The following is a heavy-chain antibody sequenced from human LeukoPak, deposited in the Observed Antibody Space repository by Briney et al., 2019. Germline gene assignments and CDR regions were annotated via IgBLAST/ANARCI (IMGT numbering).Heavy chain of an antibody. D-gene: IGHD3-22*01. J-gene: IGHJ3*02. CDR3: ARIGYYDSSGYYPPPDAFDI. CDR1: GFTFSSYS. V-gene: IGHV3-48*01. CDR2: ISSSSSTI. Sequence: GGSLRLSCAASGFTFSSYSMTWVRQAPGKGLEWVSYISSSSSTIYYADSVKGRFTISRDNAKNSLYLQMNSLRAEGTAVYYCARIGYYDSSGYYPPPDAFDIWGQGTMVTVSS.